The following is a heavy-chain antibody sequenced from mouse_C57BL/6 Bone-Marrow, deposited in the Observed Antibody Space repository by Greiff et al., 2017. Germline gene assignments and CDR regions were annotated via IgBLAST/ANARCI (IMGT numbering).Heavy chain of an antibody. CDR1: GYTFTSYW. CDR2: IDPSDSYT. D-gene: IGHD1-1*01. Sequence: QVQLQQPGAELVMPGASVKLSCKASGYTFTSYWMPWVKQRPGQGLEWIGEIDPSDSYTNYNQKFKGTSTLTVDQSSSTAYMPLSRLTSEDSAFEYCARYYGSSYPDYFDYWGQGTSLTVSS. V-gene: IGHV1-69*01. J-gene: IGHJ2*02. CDR3: ARYYGSSYPDYFDY.